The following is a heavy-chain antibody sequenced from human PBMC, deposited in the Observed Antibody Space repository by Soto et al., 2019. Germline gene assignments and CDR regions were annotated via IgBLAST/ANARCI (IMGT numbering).Heavy chain of an antibody. CDR3: ARDGIVVVVAATIYYFDY. J-gene: IGHJ4*02. D-gene: IGHD2-15*01. V-gene: IGHV3-21*01. CDR2: ISSSGSYI. Sequence: GGSLRLSCAASGFTFSSYSMNWVRQAPGKGLEWVSSISSSGSYIYYADSVKGRVTISRDNAKNSLYLQMNSLRAEDTAVYYCARDGIVVVVAATIYYFDYWGQGTLVTVSS. CDR1: GFTFSSYS.